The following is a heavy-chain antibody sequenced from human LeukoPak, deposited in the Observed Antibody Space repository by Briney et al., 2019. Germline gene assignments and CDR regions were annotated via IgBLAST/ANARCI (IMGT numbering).Heavy chain of an antibody. J-gene: IGHJ6*03. V-gene: IGHV4-39*01. D-gene: IGHD3-3*01. CDR2: IYYSGST. Sequence: PSETLSLTCAVSGGSISSSSYYWGWIRQPPGRGLEWIGSIYYSGSTYYNASLKSRVTISVDTSKNQFSLKLSSVTAADTAVYYCARHSYEYYDFWSGYSTGNYYYMDVWGKGTTVTVSS. CDR1: GGSISSSSYY. CDR3: ARHSYEYYDFWSGYSTGNYYYMDV.